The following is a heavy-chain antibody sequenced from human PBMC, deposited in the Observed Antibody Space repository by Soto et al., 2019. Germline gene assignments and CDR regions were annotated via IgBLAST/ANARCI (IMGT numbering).Heavy chain of an antibody. J-gene: IGHJ4*02. V-gene: IGHV3-23*01. CDR3: AKGGYTNPFDY. CDR2: IRASGGST. D-gene: IGHD5-12*01. CDR1: GFTFSSYA. Sequence: GGSLRLSCAASGFTFSSYAMTWVRQAPGKGLEWVSTIRASGGSTYYADSVKGRFTISRDNSMNTLFLHMNSLRAEDTAIYYCAKGGYTNPFDYWGLGTLVTVSS.